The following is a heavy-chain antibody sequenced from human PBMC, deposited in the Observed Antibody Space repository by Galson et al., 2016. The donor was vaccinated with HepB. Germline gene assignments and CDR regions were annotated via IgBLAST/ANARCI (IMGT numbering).Heavy chain of an antibody. CDR3: ATSNLYDVWSGPDGFDI. CDR2: VYYNEGT. J-gene: IGHJ3*02. CDR1: GGSVSGSY. D-gene: IGHD3-3*01. Sequence: SETLSLTCTVSGGSVSGSYCSWIRHLPGKGLEWIGYVYYNEGTHYNPSLKSRVTISRDTSKNQFSLRLASVTAADTAVYYGATSNLYDVWSGPDGFDIWSQGTMVTVSS. V-gene: IGHV4-59*06.